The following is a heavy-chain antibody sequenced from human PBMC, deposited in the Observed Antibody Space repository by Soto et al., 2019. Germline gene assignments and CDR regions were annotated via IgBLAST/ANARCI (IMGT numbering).Heavy chain of an antibody. CDR3: TRDLGYCSSTSCYLGWFDP. CDR2: IRGKAYGGTT. D-gene: IGHD2-2*01. J-gene: IGHJ5*02. Sequence: SLRLSCTASGFTFGGYAMSWFRQAPGEGLEWVGFIRGKAYGGTTEYAASVKGRFTISRDDSKSIAYLQMNSLKTEDTAVYYCTRDLGYCSSTSCYLGWFDPWGQGTLVTVSS. CDR1: GFTFGGYA. V-gene: IGHV3-49*03.